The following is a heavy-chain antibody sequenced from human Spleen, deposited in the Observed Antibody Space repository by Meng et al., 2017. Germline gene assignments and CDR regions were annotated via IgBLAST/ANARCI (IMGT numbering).Heavy chain of an antibody. CDR1: GGSFSDYY. Sequence: QVQLKRWGEGLLKPSETLSLTCVVSGGSFSDYYWSWIRQPPGKGLEWIGEINHSGSTNYNPSLESRATISVDTSQNNLSLKLSSVTAADSAVYYCARGPTTMAHDFDYWGQGTLVTVSS. V-gene: IGHV4-34*01. D-gene: IGHD4-11*01. CDR3: ARGPTTMAHDFDY. CDR2: INHSGST. J-gene: IGHJ4*02.